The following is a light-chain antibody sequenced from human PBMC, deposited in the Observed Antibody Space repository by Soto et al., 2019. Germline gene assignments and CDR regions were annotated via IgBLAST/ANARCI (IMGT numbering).Light chain of an antibody. Sequence: QSALTQPASVSGSPGQSITISCTGTSSDVGSYNLVSWYQQHPGKAPKLMIYEGSKRPSGVSNRFSGSKSGNTASLTISGLQAEDEADYYCCSYAGSSTHMGWFGGGTQLTVL. CDR3: CSYAGSSTHMGW. CDR2: EGS. CDR1: SSDVGSYNL. V-gene: IGLV2-23*01. J-gene: IGLJ3*02.